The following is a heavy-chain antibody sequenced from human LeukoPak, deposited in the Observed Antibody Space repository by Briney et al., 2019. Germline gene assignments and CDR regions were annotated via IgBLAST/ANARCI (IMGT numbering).Heavy chain of an antibody. CDR1: GYTFTSYY. J-gene: IGHJ4*02. CDR2: INPSGGST. CDR3: ASWGDYPYYFDY. D-gene: IGHD4-17*01. Sequence: ASVKVSYKASGYTFTSYYIHWVRQAPGQGLEWMGIINPSGGSTSYAQKFQGRVTMTRDTSTSTVYMELSSLRSEDTAVYYCASWGDYPYYFDYWGQGTLVTVSS. V-gene: IGHV1-46*03.